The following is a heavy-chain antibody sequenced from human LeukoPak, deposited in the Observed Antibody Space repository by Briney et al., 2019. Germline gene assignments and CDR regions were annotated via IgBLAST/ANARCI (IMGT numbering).Heavy chain of an antibody. Sequence: GGSLRLSCAASGFTFSSYAMHWVRQAPGKGLEWVAVISYDGSNKYYADSVKGRFTISRDNSKNTLYLQMNRLRAEDTAVYYCARVGATVFDYWGQGTLVTVSS. CDR3: ARVGATVFDY. CDR1: GFTFSSYA. CDR2: ISYDGSNK. D-gene: IGHD1-26*01. V-gene: IGHV3-30-3*01. J-gene: IGHJ4*02.